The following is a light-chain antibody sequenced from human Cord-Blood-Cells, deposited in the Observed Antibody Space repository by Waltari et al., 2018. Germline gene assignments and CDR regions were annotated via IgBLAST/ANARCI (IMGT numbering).Light chain of an antibody. V-gene: IGKV1-8*01. J-gene: IGKJ4*01. CDR2: AAS. Sequence: AIRMTQSPSSFSASTGDRVTITCRARKVISSYLSWYQQKQRKAPKLLIYAASTLQSGVPSRFSGSGSGTDFTLTISCLQSEDFATYYCQQYYSYPALTFGGGTKVEIK. CDR3: QQYYSYPALT. CDR1: KVISSY.